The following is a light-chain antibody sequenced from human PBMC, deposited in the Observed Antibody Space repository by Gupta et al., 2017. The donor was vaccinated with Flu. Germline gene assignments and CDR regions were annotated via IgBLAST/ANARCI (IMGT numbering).Light chain of an antibody. J-gene: IGKJ4*01. CDR3: QQGDGVPNT. CDR1: QSVSGY. V-gene: IGKV1-39*01. Sequence: DLQMTQSPSSLSASVGDRVTITCRASQSVSGYVNWYQQRPGKAPKLLISDGSNLQRGVPSTFSGSASGTYFTLTISMLQPEDSATYYCQQGDGVPNTFGGGTKLDIK. CDR2: DGS.